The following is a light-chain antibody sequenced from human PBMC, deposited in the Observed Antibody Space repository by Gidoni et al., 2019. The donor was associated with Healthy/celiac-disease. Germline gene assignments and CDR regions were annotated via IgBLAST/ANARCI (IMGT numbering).Light chain of an antibody. J-gene: IGKJ2*01. CDR1: QSISSY. CDR3: QQSYSTLGPYX. CDR2: AAS. V-gene: IGKV1-39*01. Sequence: DIQMTQSPSSLSASVGDRVTITCRASQSISSYLNWYQQKPGKAPKLLNYAASSLQSGVPSRFSGSGSGTDFTLTISSLQPEDFATYYCQQSYSTLGPYXFXQGTKLEIK.